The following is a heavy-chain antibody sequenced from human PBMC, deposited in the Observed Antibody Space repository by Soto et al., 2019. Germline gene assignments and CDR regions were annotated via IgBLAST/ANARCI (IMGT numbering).Heavy chain of an antibody. CDR3: AKSFSGYFDS. D-gene: IGHD3-10*01. Sequence: QVQLVQSGAEVKKPGASVKVSCRASGYTFTSYGIAWVRQAPGQGLEWMGWISVYNGNTKNAQNLQGRVTMTADTSTTTAYTELRSLRSDDTAVYYCAKSFSGYFDSWGQGSLVTVSS. V-gene: IGHV1-18*01. CDR1: GYTFTSYG. J-gene: IGHJ4*02. CDR2: ISVYNGNT.